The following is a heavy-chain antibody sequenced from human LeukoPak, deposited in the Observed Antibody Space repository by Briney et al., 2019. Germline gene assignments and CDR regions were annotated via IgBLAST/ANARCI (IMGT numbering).Heavy chain of an antibody. CDR2: INWNGGST. J-gene: IGHJ6*03. CDR3: VREHYNYYMDV. CDR1: GFQFDDFV. V-gene: IGHV3-20*04. Sequence: GGSLRLSCAASGFQFDDFVMHWVRQSPGKGLEWVSGINWNGGSTDYADSVKGRFTISRDNGKNSLYLQMNSLRAEDTALYYCVREHYNYYMDVWGKGTTVTVSS.